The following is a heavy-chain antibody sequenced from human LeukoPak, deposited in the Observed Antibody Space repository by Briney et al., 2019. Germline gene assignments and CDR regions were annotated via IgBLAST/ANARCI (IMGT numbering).Heavy chain of an antibody. D-gene: IGHD6-6*01. Sequence: ASVKVSCKASGYTFTGYYMHWVRRAPGQGLEWMGRINPNSGGTNYAQKFQGGVTMTRDTSISTAYMDLSRLRSDDTAVYYCARGKRAARPTGYFDYWGQGTLVTVSS. CDR1: GYTFTGYY. CDR2: INPNSGGT. V-gene: IGHV1-2*06. CDR3: ARGKRAARPTGYFDY. J-gene: IGHJ4*02.